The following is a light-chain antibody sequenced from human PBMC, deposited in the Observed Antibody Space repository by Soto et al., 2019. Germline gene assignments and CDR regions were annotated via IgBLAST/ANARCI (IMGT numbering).Light chain of an antibody. Sequence: DIQMTQSPSSLSASVGDRVTITCQASQDITNDLNWYQQKPGKAPKVLIYEASNLKTGVPSRFSGSGARTAFTFISSRLPPEDAAKYFCQTYNTVPLTFGGGTKVEIK. V-gene: IGKV1-33*01. CDR2: EAS. CDR1: QDITND. J-gene: IGKJ4*01. CDR3: QTYNTVPLT.